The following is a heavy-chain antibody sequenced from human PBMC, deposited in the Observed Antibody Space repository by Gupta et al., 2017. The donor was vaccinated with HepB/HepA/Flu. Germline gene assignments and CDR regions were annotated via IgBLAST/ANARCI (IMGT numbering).Heavy chain of an antibody. D-gene: IGHD4-17*01. CDR2: SSGSTI. CDR3: AREFFHIKARDYGDPGAFDI. J-gene: IGHJ3*02. V-gene: IGHV3-11*01. Sequence: SSGSTIYYADSVKGRFTISRDNAKNSLYLQMNSLRAEDTAVYYCAREFFHIKARDYGDPGAFDIWGQGTMVTVSS.